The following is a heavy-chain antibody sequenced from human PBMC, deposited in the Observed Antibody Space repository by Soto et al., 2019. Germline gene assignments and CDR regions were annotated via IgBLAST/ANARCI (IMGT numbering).Heavy chain of an antibody. CDR3: ARKGLKVRGVIIAFDI. CDR2: INNDGSDT. D-gene: IGHD3-10*01. V-gene: IGHV3-74*01. J-gene: IGHJ3*02. Sequence: HPGGSLRLSCAASGFTFSDFWLHWVRQAPGKGLVWVARINNDGSDTSYADSVKGRFTMSRDNAKNMVYLQMNSLGVEDTAVYYCARKGLKVRGVIIAFDIWGQGTMVTVSS. CDR1: GFTFSDFW.